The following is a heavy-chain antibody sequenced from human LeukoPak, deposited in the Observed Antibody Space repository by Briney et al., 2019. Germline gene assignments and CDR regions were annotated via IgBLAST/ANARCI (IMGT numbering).Heavy chain of an antibody. CDR2: IDPGDSHT. CDR1: GYRFASYW. J-gene: IGHJ3*02. CDR3: ARQYHYDSSGYPYAFEI. V-gene: IGHV5-10-1*01. Sequence: GESLKISCKGSGYRFASYWISWVRQMPGKGLEWMGRIDPGDSHTNYSPSFQGHVTISGDKSISTAYLQWSSLKASDTAMYYCARQYHYDSSGYPYAFEIWGPGTLVTVSS. D-gene: IGHD3-22*01.